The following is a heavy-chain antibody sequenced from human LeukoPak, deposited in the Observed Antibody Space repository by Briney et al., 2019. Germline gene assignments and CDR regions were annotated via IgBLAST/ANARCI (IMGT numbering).Heavy chain of an antibody. Sequence: PSETLSLTCTVSGGSISSSSYYWGWIRQPPGKGLEWIGSIYYSGSTYYNPSLMSRVTISVDTSKNQFSLKLSSVTAADTAVYYCARDWGSGWYGYFDYWGQGTLVTVSS. J-gene: IGHJ4*02. V-gene: IGHV4-39*07. CDR1: GGSISSSSYY. CDR2: IYYSGST. D-gene: IGHD6-19*01. CDR3: ARDWGSGWYGYFDY.